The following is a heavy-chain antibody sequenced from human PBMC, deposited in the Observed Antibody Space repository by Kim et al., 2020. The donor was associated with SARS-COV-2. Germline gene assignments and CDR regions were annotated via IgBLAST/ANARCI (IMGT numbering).Heavy chain of an antibody. J-gene: IGHJ6*02. CDR2: ISYDGSNK. V-gene: IGHV3-30*18. D-gene: IGHD3-10*01. CDR3: AKESGSGSYCAGTYYYYGRDV. Sequence: GGSLRLSCAASGFTFSSYGMHWVRQAPGKGLEWVAVISYDGSNKYYADSVKGRFTISRDNSKNTLYLQMNSLRAEDTAVYYCAKESGSGSYCAGTYYYYGRDVSGHGTTVTVSS. CDR1: GFTFSSYG.